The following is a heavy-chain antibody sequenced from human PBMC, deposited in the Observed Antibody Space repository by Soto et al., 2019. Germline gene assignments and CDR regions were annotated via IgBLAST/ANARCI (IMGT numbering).Heavy chain of an antibody. CDR3: ASKDYADYCWFDP. CDR1: GGSISSSKW. V-gene: IGHV4-4*02. Sequence: HVQLQDSGPGLVKPSGTLSLTCGISGGSISSSKWWSWVRQPPCKGLAWIGEIYHSGSTNYNSSRKSRITISVDKSWKQFSLKLSSVTAADTALYYCASKDYADYCWFDPWCEGAMVTVSS. D-gene: IGHD4-17*01. J-gene: IGHJ5*02. CDR2: IYHSGST.